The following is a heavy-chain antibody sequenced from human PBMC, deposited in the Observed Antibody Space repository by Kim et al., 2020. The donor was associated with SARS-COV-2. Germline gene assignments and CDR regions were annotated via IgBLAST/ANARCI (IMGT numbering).Heavy chain of an antibody. D-gene: IGHD3-16*02. V-gene: IGHV4-39*01. CDR2: IYYSGST. CDR1: GGSISSSSYY. J-gene: IGHJ4*02. Sequence: SETLSLTCTVSGGSISSSSYYWGWIRQPPGKGLEWIGSIYYSGSTYYNPSLKSRVTISVDTSKNQFSLKLSSVTAADTAVYYCASGSGLITFGGVIVKAEYYFDYWGQGTLVTVSS. CDR3: ASGSGLITFGGVIVKAEYYFDY.